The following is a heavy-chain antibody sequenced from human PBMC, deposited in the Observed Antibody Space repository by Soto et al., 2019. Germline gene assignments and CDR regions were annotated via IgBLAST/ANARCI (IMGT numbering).Heavy chain of an antibody. J-gene: IGHJ6*02. CDR1: GFTFSSYG. CDR3: ARGRYGMDV. CDR2: IWSDGSNK. V-gene: IGHV3-33*01. Sequence: RWSLRLSCSASGFTFSSYGMHWVRQAPGKGLEWVAVIWSDGSNKYYADSVKGRFTISRDNSKNRLYLQMNSLRIEDTAVYNCARGRYGMDVWGRGTTVTVSS.